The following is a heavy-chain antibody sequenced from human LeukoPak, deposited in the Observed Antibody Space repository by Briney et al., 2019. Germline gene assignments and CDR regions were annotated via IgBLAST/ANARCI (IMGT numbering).Heavy chain of an antibody. CDR1: GGSFSGYY. D-gene: IGHD3-16*01. V-gene: IGHV4-34*01. CDR2: INHSGST. Sequence: SETLSLTCTVYGGSFSGYYWSWIRQPPGKGLEWIGEINHSGSTNYNPSLKSRVTISIDTSKNQFSLKLSSVTAADTAVYYCARRPTGGLDYWGQGTLVTVSS. CDR3: ARRPTGGLDY. J-gene: IGHJ4*02.